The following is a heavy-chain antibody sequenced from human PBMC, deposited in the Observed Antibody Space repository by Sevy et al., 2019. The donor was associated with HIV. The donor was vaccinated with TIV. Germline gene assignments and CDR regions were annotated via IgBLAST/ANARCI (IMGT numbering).Heavy chain of an antibody. CDR1: GFTFSSYA. D-gene: IGHD2-15*01. Sequence: GGSLRLSCAASGFTFSSYAMSWVRQAPGKGLEWVSAISGSGGSTYYADSVKGRFTISRDNSKNTLYLQMNSLRAEDTAASYCAKEGYCSGGSCLDYWGQGTLVTVSS. CDR3: AKEGYCSGGSCLDY. CDR2: ISGSGGST. J-gene: IGHJ4*02. V-gene: IGHV3-23*01.